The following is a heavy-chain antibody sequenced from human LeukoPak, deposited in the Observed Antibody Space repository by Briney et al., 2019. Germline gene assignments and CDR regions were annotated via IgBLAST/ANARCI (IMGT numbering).Heavy chain of an antibody. CDR2: IIPIFGTA. V-gene: IGHV1-69*05. D-gene: IGHD3-22*01. Sequence: GASVKVSCKASGGTFSSYAISWVRQAPGQGLEWMGGIIPIFGTANYAQKFQGRVTITTDESASTAYMELSSLRSEDTAVYYCARSLYYDSSGYYQPLGYWGQGTLVTVSS. CDR1: GGTFSSYA. CDR3: ARSLYYDSSGYYQPLGY. J-gene: IGHJ4*02.